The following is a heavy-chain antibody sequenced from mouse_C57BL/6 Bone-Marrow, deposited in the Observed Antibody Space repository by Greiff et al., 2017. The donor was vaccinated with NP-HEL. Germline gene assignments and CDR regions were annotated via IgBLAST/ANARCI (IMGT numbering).Heavy chain of an antibody. J-gene: IGHJ1*03. CDR3: AKNWGTTVVAHWYFDV. CDR2: IWRGGST. CDR1: GFSLTSYG. D-gene: IGHD1-1*01. Sequence: VQRVESGPGLVQPSQSLSITCTVSGFSLTSYGVHWVRQSPGKGLEWLGVIWRGGSTDYNAAFMSRLSITKDNSKSQVFFKMNSLQADDTAIYYCAKNWGTTVVAHWYFDVWGTGTTVTVSS. V-gene: IGHV2-5*01.